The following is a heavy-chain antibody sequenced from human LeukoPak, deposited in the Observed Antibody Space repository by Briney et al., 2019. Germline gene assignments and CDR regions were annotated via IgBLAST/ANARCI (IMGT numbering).Heavy chain of an antibody. V-gene: IGHV4-59*08. J-gene: IGHJ4*02. D-gene: IGHD1-26*01. Sequence: SETLSLTCAVSGDSIRAYYWSWVPQPPGTGLQWIAYIHYTGSINYNPSLKSRVTISMDTSKSQFSLHVNSVTAADTAVYYCARYGGSPANYFDFWGQGTLVTVSS. CDR2: IHYTGSI. CDR1: GDSIRAYY. CDR3: ARYGGSPANYFDF.